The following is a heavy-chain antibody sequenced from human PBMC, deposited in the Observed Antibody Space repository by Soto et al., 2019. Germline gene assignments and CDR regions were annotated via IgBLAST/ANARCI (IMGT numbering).Heavy chain of an antibody. V-gene: IGHV4-30-2*01. CDR2: IYHSGST. CDR3: ARGEIAAAGTLDY. J-gene: IGHJ4*02. CDR1: GGSISSGGYS. Sequence: PSETLSLTCAVSGGSISSGGYSWSWIRQPPGKGLEWIGYIYHSGSTYYNPSLKSRVTISVDRSKNQFSLKLGSVTAADTAVYYCARGEIAAAGTLDYWGQRTLVTVPS. D-gene: IGHD6-13*01.